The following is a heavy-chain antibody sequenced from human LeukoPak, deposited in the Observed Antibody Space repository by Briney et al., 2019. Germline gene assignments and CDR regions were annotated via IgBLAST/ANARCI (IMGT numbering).Heavy chain of an antibody. J-gene: IGHJ5*02. V-gene: IGHV4-59*01. Sequence: SETLSLTCNVSGGSISSYYWSWIRQPPGKGLEWIGYIYYSGSTNYNPSLKSRVTISVDTSKNQFSLKLSSVTAADTAVYYCARVVAGAEGWFDPWGQGTLVTVSS. D-gene: IGHD1-26*01. CDR2: IYYSGST. CDR3: ARVVAGAEGWFDP. CDR1: GGSISSYY.